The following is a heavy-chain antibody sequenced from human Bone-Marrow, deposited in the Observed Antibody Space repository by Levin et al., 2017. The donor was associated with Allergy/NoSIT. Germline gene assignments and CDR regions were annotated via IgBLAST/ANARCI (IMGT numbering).Heavy chain of an antibody. D-gene: IGHD6-13*01. Sequence: SCSASGFTFSSYAMHWVRQAPGKGLEYVAAISSNGGSTYYADSVKGRFTISRDNSKNTLYLQMSSLRAEDTTVYYCVKDSSSWYYFDYWGQGTLVTVSS. CDR3: VKDSSSWYYFDY. V-gene: IGHV3-64D*06. J-gene: IGHJ4*02. CDR1: GFTFSSYA. CDR2: ISSNGGST.